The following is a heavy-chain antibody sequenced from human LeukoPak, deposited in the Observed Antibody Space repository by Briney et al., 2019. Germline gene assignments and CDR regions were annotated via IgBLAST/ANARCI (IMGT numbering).Heavy chain of an antibody. D-gene: IGHD2-2*01. CDR1: GGSLSSSSYQ. J-gene: IGHJ4*02. CDR2: FYYSGNT. Sequence: PETLSLTCTVSGGSLSSSSYQWGWIGPPPGKGLEWVGSFYYSGNTYYNPSLKSRVTVSVDTSKNLFSLNLSSVTAADTAVYCCARISIAVVPAYFDYWGQGTLVTVSS. CDR3: ARISIAVVPAYFDY. V-gene: IGHV4-39*01.